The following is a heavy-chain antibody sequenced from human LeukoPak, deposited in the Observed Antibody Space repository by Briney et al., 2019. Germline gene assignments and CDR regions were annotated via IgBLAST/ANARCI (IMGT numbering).Heavy chain of an antibody. V-gene: IGHV1-2*02. CDR2: INPNSGGT. Sequence: ASVKVSCKASGYTFTGYYMHWVRQGPGQGLEWMGWINPNSGGTNYAQKFQGRVTMTRDTSISTAYMELSRLRSDDTPVYYCARSPTSWYFDYWGQGTLVTVSS. D-gene: IGHD2-2*01. J-gene: IGHJ4*02. CDR3: ARSPTSWYFDY. CDR1: GYTFTGYY.